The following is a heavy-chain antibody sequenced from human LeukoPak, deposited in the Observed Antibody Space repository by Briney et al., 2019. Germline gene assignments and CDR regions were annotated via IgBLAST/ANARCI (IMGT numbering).Heavy chain of an antibody. D-gene: IGHD3-10*01. Sequence: PGGSLRLSCAASGFTVSSNYMSWVRQAPGKGLEWVSVIYSGGSTYYADSVKGRFTISRDNSKSTLYIQMNSLRAEDTAVYYCGRAKPKNMVRGLIMRRESRYYFDYWGQGTLVTVSS. CDR3: GRAKPKNMVRGLIMRRESRYYFDY. J-gene: IGHJ4*02. V-gene: IGHV3-53*01. CDR2: IYSGGST. CDR1: GFTVSSNY.